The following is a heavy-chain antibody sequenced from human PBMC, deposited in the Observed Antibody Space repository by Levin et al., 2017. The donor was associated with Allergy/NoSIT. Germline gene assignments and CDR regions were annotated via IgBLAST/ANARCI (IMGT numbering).Heavy chain of an antibody. D-gene: IGHD2-21*02. J-gene: IGHJ4*02. V-gene: IGHV2-5*02. Sequence: SGPTLVKHTQTLTLTCTFSGFSLSTSGVGVGWIRQPPGKALEWLALIYWDDDKRYSPSLKSRLTITKDTSKNQLVLTMTNMHPVYTATYYCAHETGDYYFVYWGQGTLVTVSS. CDR1: GFSLSTSGVG. CDR2: IYWDDDK. CDR3: AHETGDYYFVY.